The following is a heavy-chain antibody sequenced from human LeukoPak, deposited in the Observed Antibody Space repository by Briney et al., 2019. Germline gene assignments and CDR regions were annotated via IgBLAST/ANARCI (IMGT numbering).Heavy chain of an antibody. V-gene: IGHV4-59*01. Sequence: SETLSLTCTVSGGSISSYYWSWIRQPPGKGLEWIGYIYYSGSTNYNPSLKSRVTISVDTSKNQFSLKLSSVTAADTAVYYCARAHYYDSSGYYSSWYFDLWGRGTLVTVSS. J-gene: IGHJ2*01. CDR1: GGSISSYY. CDR2: IYYSGST. CDR3: ARAHYYDSSGYYSSWYFDL. D-gene: IGHD3-22*01.